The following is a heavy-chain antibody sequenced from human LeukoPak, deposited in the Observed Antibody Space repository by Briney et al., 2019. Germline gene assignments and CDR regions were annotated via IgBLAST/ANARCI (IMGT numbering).Heavy chain of an antibody. CDR3: ARGFIAVAGGIRKYFQH. Sequence: SETLSLTCTVSGGSISSYYWSWIRQPAGKGLEWIGHIHASGSSNYSPSLKSRVTMSEDTSKNQFSLKLSSVTAADTAVYYCARGFIAVAGGIRKYFQHWGQGTLVTVSS. CDR1: GGSISSYY. CDR2: IHASGSS. J-gene: IGHJ1*01. D-gene: IGHD6-19*01. V-gene: IGHV4-4*07.